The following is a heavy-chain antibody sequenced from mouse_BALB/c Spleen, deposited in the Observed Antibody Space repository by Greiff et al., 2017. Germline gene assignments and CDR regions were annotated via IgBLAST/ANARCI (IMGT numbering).Heavy chain of an antibody. Sequence: VQLKESGPGLVAPSQSLSITCTVSGFSLTSYGVHWVRQPPGKGLEWLGVIWAGGSTNYNSALMSRLSISKDNSKSQVFLKMNSLQTDDTAMYYCAREGSGYDGGTWFAYWGQGTLVTVSA. D-gene: IGHD2-2*01. J-gene: IGHJ3*01. CDR3: AREGSGYDGGTWFAY. CDR2: IWAGGST. V-gene: IGHV2-9*02. CDR1: GFSLTSYG.